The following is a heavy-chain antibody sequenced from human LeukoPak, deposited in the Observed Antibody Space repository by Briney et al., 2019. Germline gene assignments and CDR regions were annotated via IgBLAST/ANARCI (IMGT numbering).Heavy chain of an antibody. V-gene: IGHV1-69*05. J-gene: IGHJ4*02. CDR1: GGTFGSYA. CDR3: ARESSGGLESYFDY. D-gene: IGHD1-1*01. CDR2: IIPIFGTA. Sequence: GASVKVSCKASGGTFGSYAISWVRQAPGQGLEWMGGIIPIFGTAKYAQKFQGRVTITTDESTSTAYLELSSLRSEDTAVYYCARESSGGLESYFDYWGQGTLVTVSS.